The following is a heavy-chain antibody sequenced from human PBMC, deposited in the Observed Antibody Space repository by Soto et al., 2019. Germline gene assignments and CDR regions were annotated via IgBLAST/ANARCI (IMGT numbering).Heavy chain of an antibody. CDR1: GYTFTRYG. Sequence: ASVKVSCKASGYTFTRYGISWVRQAPGQGLEWLGWISGYNGDTNYAQKFQGRVSMTLDTSTGTAYMELRSLTSDDTAIYYCAKNGQPPYYYYGLDVWGQGTKVTVSS. J-gene: IGHJ6*02. CDR2: ISGYNGDT. V-gene: IGHV1-18*01. D-gene: IGHD2-8*01. CDR3: AKNGQPPYYYYGLDV.